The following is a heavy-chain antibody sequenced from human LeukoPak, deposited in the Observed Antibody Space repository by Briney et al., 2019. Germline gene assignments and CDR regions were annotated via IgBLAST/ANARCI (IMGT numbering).Heavy chain of an antibody. V-gene: IGHV3-21*01. CDR2: ISVRSNYI. CDR1: GYTFSSFS. D-gene: IGHD3-10*01. CDR3: ARDELRGGPRGDAFDI. Sequence: PGGSLRLSCAASGYTFSSFSINWVRQAPGKGLEWVSSISVRSNYIYYADSVRGRFSISRDDARDSLYLQMNSLRAEDTAVYYCARDELRGGPRGDAFDIWGQGTMVTVSS. J-gene: IGHJ3*02.